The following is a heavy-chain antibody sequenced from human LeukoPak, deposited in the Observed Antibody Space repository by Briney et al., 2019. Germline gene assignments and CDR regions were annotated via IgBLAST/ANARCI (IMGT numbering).Heavy chain of an antibody. D-gene: IGHD2-21*02. J-gene: IGHJ4*02. V-gene: IGHV1-2*02. Sequence: ASVKVSCKASGYTLTGYYMHWVREAPGQGLEWMGWMNPNSGGTNYAQKLQGRVTMTTDTSTSTAYMELRSLRSDDTAVYYCARRGGGGGDYDFDYWGQGTLVTVSS. CDR1: GYTLTGYY. CDR2: MNPNSGGT. CDR3: ARRGGGGGDYDFDY.